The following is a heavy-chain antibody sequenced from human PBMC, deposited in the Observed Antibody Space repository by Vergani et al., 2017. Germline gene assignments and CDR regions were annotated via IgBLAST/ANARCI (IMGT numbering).Heavy chain of an antibody. CDR1: GGTFSSYA. CDR2: IIPILGIA. V-gene: IGHV1-69*04. J-gene: IGHJ3*02. Sequence: QVQLVLSGAEVKKPGSSVKVSCKASGGTFSSYAISWVRQAPGQGLEWMGRIIPILGIANYAQKFQGRVTITADKSTSTAYMELSSLRSEDTAVYYCAREGITIFGVVAIVMWAFDIWGQGTMVTVSS. CDR3: AREGITIFGVVAIVMWAFDI. D-gene: IGHD3-3*01.